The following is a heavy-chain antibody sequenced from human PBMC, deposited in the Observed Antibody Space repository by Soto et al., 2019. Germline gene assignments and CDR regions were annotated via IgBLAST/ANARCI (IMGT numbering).Heavy chain of an antibody. J-gene: IGHJ4*02. V-gene: IGHV4-30-4*01. CDR2: IYYSGST. CDR3: ARGYNYDVGLDY. Sequence: SETLSLTCTVSGGSISSGDYYWCWIRQPPGKGLEWIGYIYYSGSTYYNPSLKSRVTISVDTSKNQFSLKLSSVTATDTAVYYCARGYNYDVGLDYWGQGILVTVSS. D-gene: IGHD5-18*01. CDR1: GGSISSGDYY.